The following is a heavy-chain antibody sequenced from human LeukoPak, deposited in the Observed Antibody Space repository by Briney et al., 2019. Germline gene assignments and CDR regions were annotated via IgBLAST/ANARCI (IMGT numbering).Heavy chain of an antibody. D-gene: IGHD3-10*01. Sequence: GGSLRLSCAASGFTVSSNYMSWVRQAPGMGLEWVSVIYSGGSTYYADSVKGRFTISRDNSKNTLYLQMNSLRAEDTAVYYCARGGYYGSGDYYGMDVWGQGTTVTVSS. CDR3: ARGGYYGSGDYYGMDV. V-gene: IGHV3-66*01. J-gene: IGHJ6*02. CDR2: IYSGGST. CDR1: GFTVSSNY.